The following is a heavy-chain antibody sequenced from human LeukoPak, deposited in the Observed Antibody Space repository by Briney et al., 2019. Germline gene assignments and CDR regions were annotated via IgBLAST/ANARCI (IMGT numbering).Heavy chain of an antibody. Sequence: ASVKVSCKASGYTFTSYDMHWVRQATGQGLEWMGWMNPANGNTVYARKFQGRATITRDISISTAYMELSSLRSEDTAVYYCARVGCSPISCHTWFDPWGQGTLVTVSS. CDR3: ARVGCSPISCHTWFDP. CDR1: GYTFTSYD. J-gene: IGHJ5*02. D-gene: IGHD2-2*01. V-gene: IGHV1-8*03. CDR2: MNPANGNT.